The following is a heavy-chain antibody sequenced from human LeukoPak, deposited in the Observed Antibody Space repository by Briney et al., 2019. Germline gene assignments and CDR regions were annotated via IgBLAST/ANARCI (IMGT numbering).Heavy chain of an antibody. J-gene: IGHJ4*02. CDR3: ARDVVYYYDSSGYLDY. D-gene: IGHD3-22*01. Sequence: SETLSLTCTVSGGSISSSSYYWGWIRQPPGKGLEWIGSIFYSRSTYYNPSLKSRVTISADTSKNQFSLKLTSVTAADTAVYYCARDVVYYYDSSGYLDYWGQGTLVTVSS. V-gene: IGHV4-39*07. CDR1: GGSISSSSYY. CDR2: IFYSRST.